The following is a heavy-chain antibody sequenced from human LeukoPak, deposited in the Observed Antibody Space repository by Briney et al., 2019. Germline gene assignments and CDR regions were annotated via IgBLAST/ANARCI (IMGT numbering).Heavy chain of an antibody. J-gene: IGHJ4*02. D-gene: IGHD3-22*01. CDR2: IYYSGST. CDR1: GGSISSHY. V-gene: IGHV4-59*08. Sequence: SETLSLTCTVSGGSISSHYWSWIRQPPGKGLEWIGYIYYSGSTNYNPSLKSRVTISVDTSKNQFSLKLSSVTAADTAVYYCARHYDTSGYWYYFDYWGQGALVTVSS. CDR3: ARHYDTSGYWYYFDY.